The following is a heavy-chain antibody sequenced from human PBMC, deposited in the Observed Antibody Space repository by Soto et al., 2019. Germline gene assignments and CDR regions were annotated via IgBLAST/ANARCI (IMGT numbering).Heavy chain of an antibody. J-gene: IGHJ5*02. D-gene: IGHD3-9*01. CDR3: AGQWAAGYGAFDP. CDR1: GGSISNNRW. Sequence: QVKLQESGPGLEKPSGTLSLTCAVSGGSISNNRWWTWVRQAPGKGLEWIGEIHDRGSTNYNLSLKSRAIVSIDRSKNQFSLEMRAVTPADTAVYYCAGQWAAGYGAFDPWGQGTLVTVSS. V-gene: IGHV4-4*02. CDR2: IHDRGST.